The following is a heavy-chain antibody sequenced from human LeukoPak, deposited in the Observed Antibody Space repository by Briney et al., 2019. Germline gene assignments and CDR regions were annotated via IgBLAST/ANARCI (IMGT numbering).Heavy chain of an antibody. D-gene: IGHD1-26*01. V-gene: IGHV4-39*01. Sequence: SETLSLTCTVSGVSISSSSYYWNWIRQPPGKGLEWIGSVNYGGPTYYNPSLKSRVTISVDTSRNQFSLKLSSVTAADTSVYYCGRHDSGTYYRFDYWGQGSLVIVSS. CDR1: GVSISSSSYY. CDR3: GRHDSGTYYRFDY. J-gene: IGHJ4*02. CDR2: VNYGGPT.